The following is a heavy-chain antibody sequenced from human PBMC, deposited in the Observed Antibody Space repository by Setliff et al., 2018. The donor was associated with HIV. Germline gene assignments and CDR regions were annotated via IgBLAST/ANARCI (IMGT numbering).Heavy chain of an antibody. J-gene: IGHJ6*03. Sequence: SETLSLTCAVSGGSFSDYSWTWLRQPPRKALEWIGHINDNGGANYNPSLTTRATISVATPKNQFFLELTSVTAADAASYYCVRASHMTPGNLLHSTGPYYSYYMDVWGRGTTVTVSS. D-gene: IGHD4-4*01. CDR2: INDNGGA. CDR1: GGSFSDYS. V-gene: IGHV4-34*01. CDR3: VRASHMTPGNLLHSTGPYYSYYMDV.